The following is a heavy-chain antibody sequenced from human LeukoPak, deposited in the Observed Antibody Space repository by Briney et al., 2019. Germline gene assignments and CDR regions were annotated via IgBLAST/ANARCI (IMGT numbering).Heavy chain of an antibody. CDR1: GGAISDYC. V-gene: IGHV4-59*08. D-gene: IGHD1-14*01. Sequence: SETLSLTCAVSGGAISDYCWSWIRQPPGKELEWIGSIYHTWRSDYNPSLKSRVTTSLDTSNNQVSLRLTSATAADTAVYYCARLLGTTSKVFDDWGQGTLVTVSS. CDR2: IYHTWRS. J-gene: IGHJ4*02. CDR3: ARLLGTTSKVFDD.